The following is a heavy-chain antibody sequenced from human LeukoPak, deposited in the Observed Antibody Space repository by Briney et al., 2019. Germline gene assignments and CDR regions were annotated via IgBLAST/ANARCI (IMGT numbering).Heavy chain of an antibody. CDR3: AREVTAIESFDI. Sequence: SETLSLTCTVSGGSISSGGYYWSWIRQHPGRGLEWIGYIYYSGSAYYNPSLRSRVAISVDTSKNQFSLKLSSVTAADTAVYYCAREVTAIESFDIWGQGTMVTVSS. V-gene: IGHV4-31*03. CDR2: IYYSGSA. CDR1: GGSISSGGYY. J-gene: IGHJ3*02. D-gene: IGHD2-21*02.